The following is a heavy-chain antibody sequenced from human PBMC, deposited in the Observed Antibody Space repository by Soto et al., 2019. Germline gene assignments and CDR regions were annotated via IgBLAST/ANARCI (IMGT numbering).Heavy chain of an antibody. CDR1: GGTFSRHS. D-gene: IGHD3-10*01. Sequence: QVQMVQSGAEVEKPGSSARVSCKVSGGTFSRHSISWVRQAPGQGLEWMGGIIPIFDATQYAQKFQGRLTITADESTTTFHMDLSGLRPEDTAIYCCGRDLTSVRGSWGQGTLVTVS. CDR2: IIPIFDAT. CDR3: GRDLTSVRGS. J-gene: IGHJ4*02. V-gene: IGHV1-69*01.